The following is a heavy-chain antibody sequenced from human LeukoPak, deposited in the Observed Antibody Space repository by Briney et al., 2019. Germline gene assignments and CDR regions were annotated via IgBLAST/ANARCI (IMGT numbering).Heavy chain of an antibody. D-gene: IGHD2-2*02. CDR1: GGSISSSSYY. V-gene: IGHV4-39*01. CDR2: IYYSGST. Sequence: SETLSLTCTVSGGSISSSSYYWGWIRQPPGKGLEWIGSIYYSGSTYYNPSLKSRVTISVDTSKNQFSLKLSSVTAADTAVYYCARHGYCSSTSCYTGWYFDLWGRGTLVTVSS. J-gene: IGHJ2*01. CDR3: ARHGYCSSTSCYTGWYFDL.